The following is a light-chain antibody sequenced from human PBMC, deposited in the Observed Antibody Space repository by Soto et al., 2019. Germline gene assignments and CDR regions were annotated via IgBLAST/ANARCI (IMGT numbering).Light chain of an antibody. CDR2: EVT. Sequence: QSVLTQPASVSGSPGQSITISCAGTRYDIGAYDYVSWYQQHPGNAPKLLVYEVTNRPSGVSDRFSGSKSGNTASLTISGLQAEDEADYYCNSYTNSSAVVFGGGTKATVL. CDR1: RYDIGAYDY. CDR3: NSYTNSSAVV. V-gene: IGLV2-14*01. J-gene: IGLJ2*01.